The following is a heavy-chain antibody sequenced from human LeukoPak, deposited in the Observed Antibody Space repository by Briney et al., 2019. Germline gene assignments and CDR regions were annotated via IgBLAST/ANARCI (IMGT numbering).Heavy chain of an antibody. Sequence: ASVKVSCKASGYTFTNYGITWVRQAPGQGLEWMGWISSYNGDTDYAQRFQGRVTMTTDTSTTTAYMELRSLTSDDTAVYDCARDQTRFDPWGQGTLVTVSS. J-gene: IGHJ5*02. CDR1: GYTFTNYG. CDR3: ARDQTRFDP. V-gene: IGHV1-18*01. CDR2: ISSYNGDT.